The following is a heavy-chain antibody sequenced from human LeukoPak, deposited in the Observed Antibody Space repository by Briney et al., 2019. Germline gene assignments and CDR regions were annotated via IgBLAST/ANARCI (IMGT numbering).Heavy chain of an antibody. CDR2: ISAYNGNK. Sequence: ASVKVSCKASGYTFTSYGISWVRQAPGQGLEWMGWISAYNGNKNYAQKLQGRVTITTDTSTSTAYMELRSLRSDDTAVYYCARVTGTTGRGTYYFDYWGQGTLVTVSS. CDR1: GYTFTSYG. J-gene: IGHJ4*02. D-gene: IGHD1-20*01. V-gene: IGHV1-18*01. CDR3: ARVTGTTGRGTYYFDY.